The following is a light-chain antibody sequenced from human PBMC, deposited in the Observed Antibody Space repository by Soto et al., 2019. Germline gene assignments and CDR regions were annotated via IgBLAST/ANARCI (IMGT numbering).Light chain of an antibody. CDR3: GAWDGSLSVVL. Sequence: QSVLTQPPSVSAAPGQRVTISCSGSSANIGGNYVSWYQHLPGTAPKLVIYDSNKRPSEIPDRFSGSKSGTSATLDITGPQTGDEADYYCGAWDGSLSVVLFGGGTKLTVL. V-gene: IGLV1-51*01. J-gene: IGLJ2*01. CDR1: SANIGGNY. CDR2: DSN.